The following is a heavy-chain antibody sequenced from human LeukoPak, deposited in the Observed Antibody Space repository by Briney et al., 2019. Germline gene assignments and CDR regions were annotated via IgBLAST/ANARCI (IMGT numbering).Heavy chain of an antibody. CDR3: TRARETGNAYYFEH. CDR1: GYTFTSYD. D-gene: IGHD5-24*01. CDR2: MNPNSGST. J-gene: IGHJ4*02. Sequence: ASVKVSCKASGYTFTSYDINWVRQATGQGLGWMGWMNPNSGSTDYSRKFQGRVTITRYTAISTAYMELSRLRSEDTAVSYCTRARETGNAYYFEHWGQGTLVTVSS. V-gene: IGHV1-8*03.